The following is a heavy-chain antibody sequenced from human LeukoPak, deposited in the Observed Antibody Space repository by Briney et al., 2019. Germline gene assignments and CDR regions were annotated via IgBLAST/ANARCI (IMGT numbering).Heavy chain of an antibody. J-gene: IGHJ5*02. D-gene: IGHD2-15*01. V-gene: IGHV3-7*01. CDR1: GFTFSSYW. CDR2: IKQDGSEK. Sequence: GGSLRLSCAASGFTFSSYWMSWVRQAPGKGLEWVANIKQDGSEKYYVDSVKGRFTISRDNAKNSLYLQMKSLRAEETPVYYCARAARGYCSGGSCYGFDPWGQGTLVTVSS. CDR3: ARAARGYCSGGSCYGFDP.